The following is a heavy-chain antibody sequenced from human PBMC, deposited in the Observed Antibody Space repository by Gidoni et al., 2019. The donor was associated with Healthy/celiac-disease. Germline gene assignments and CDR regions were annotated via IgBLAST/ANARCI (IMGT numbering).Heavy chain of an antibody. V-gene: IGHV4-39*01. Sequence: QLQLQESGPGLVKPSETLSLTCTVPGGAISSSSYYWGWIRQPQGKGLEWIGSIYYSGSTYDNPSLKSRFTISVDTSKTQFSLKLSSVTAADTAVYCCAGLPMEQWLTAALPVFDYWGQGTLVTVSS. CDR1: GGAISSSSYY. CDR3: AGLPMEQWLTAALPVFDY. D-gene: IGHD6-19*01. CDR2: IYYSGST. J-gene: IGHJ4*02.